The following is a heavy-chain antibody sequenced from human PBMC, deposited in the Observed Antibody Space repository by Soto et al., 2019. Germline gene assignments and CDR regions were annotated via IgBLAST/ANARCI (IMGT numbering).Heavy chain of an antibody. CDR1: GFTFSSYA. V-gene: IGHV3-30-3*01. D-gene: IGHD5-18*01. Sequence: QVQLVESGGGVVQPGRSLRLSCAASGFTFSSYAMHWVRQAPGKGLEGVAVISYDGSNKYYADSVKGRFTISRDNFKNTLYLQINSLRAEYTAVYYCARKGKGHTAMVTFYYYGMDVWGQGATVTVSS. J-gene: IGHJ6*02. CDR3: ARKGKGHTAMVTFYYYGMDV. CDR2: ISYDGSNK.